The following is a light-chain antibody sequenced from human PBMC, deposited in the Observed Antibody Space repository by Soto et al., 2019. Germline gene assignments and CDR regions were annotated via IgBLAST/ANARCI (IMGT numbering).Light chain of an antibody. CDR3: QQYGSSPTWT. CDR2: GAS. CDR1: QSVGS. V-gene: IGKV3-20*01. Sequence: IVLTQSPGTLSLSPGERATLSCRASQSVGSLAWFQQKLGQAPRLLIYGASTRATGIPDRFSGSGSGTDFTLTISRLEPEDSAVYYCQQYGSSPTWTFGQGTKVDIK. J-gene: IGKJ1*01.